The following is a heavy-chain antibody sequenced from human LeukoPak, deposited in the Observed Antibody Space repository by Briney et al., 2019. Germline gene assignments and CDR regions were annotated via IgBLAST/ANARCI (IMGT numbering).Heavy chain of an antibody. Sequence: ASVTVSCTASGYTFTSYYMHWVRQAPGQGLEWMGIINPSGGSTSYAQKFQGRVTMTRDTSTSTVYMELSSLRSEDTAVYYCARAKANGYSYGSDYFDYWGQGTLVTVSS. D-gene: IGHD5-18*01. V-gene: IGHV1-46*01. CDR3: ARAKANGYSYGSDYFDY. CDR2: INPSGGST. CDR1: GYTFTSYY. J-gene: IGHJ4*02.